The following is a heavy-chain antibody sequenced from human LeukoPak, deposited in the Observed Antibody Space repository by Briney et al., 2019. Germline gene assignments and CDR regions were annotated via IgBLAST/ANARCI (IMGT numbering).Heavy chain of an antibody. Sequence: TSETLSLTCTVSGGSISSSSYYWGWIRQPPGKGLEWIGSIYYSGSTYYSPSLKSRVTISVDTSKNQFSLKLSSVTAADTAVYYCARDDGGYVDYWGQGTLVTVSS. CDR1: GGSISSSSYY. D-gene: IGHD2-15*01. J-gene: IGHJ4*02. CDR3: ARDDGGYVDY. V-gene: IGHV4-39*07. CDR2: IYYSGST.